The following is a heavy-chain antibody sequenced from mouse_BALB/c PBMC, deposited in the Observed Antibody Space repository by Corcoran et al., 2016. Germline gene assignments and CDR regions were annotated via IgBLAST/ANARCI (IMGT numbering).Heavy chain of an antibody. Sequence: DVQLQESGPGLVQPSQSLSLTCSVTGYSITRGYYWNWLRQFPGNKLEWMGYISYDGSNNYNPSLKNRSSITRDTSKTQFFLKLNSVTTEDTEAYASDNDFGSRWYLDGWGAGTTVTVSS. CDR1: GYSITRGYY. CDR3: DNDFGSRWYLDG. CDR2: ISYDGSN. V-gene: IGHV3-6*01. J-gene: IGHJ1*01. D-gene: IGHD1-1*01.